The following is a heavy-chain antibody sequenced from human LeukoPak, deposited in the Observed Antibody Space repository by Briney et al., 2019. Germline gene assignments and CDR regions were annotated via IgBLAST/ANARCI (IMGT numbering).Heavy chain of an antibody. J-gene: IGHJ4*02. V-gene: IGHV3-7*05. CDR3: ARGHAGLDY. CDR2: IKYDGSEK. D-gene: IGHD2-8*01. Sequence: GGSLRLSCAASGFTFSNYAMTWVRQAPGKGLEWVANIKYDGSEKYYVDSVKGRFTISRDNAKNSLYLQLNTLRAEDTAVYYCARGHAGLDYWGQGTLVTVSS. CDR1: GFTFSNYA.